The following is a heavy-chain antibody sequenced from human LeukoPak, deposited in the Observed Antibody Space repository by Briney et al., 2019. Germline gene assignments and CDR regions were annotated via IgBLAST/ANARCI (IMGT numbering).Heavy chain of an antibody. J-gene: IGHJ4*02. CDR1: GFTFSTYA. CDR3: ARDPSSWFFDY. D-gene: IGHD6-13*01. V-gene: IGHV3-30-3*01. Sequence: PGGSLRLLCAASGFTFSTYAMHWVRQAPGKGLEWVAVISYDGSHKYYEDSVKGRFTISRDNSKNTLYLQMNGLRAEDTAVYFCARDPSSWFFDYWGQGTLVTVSS. CDR2: ISYDGSHK.